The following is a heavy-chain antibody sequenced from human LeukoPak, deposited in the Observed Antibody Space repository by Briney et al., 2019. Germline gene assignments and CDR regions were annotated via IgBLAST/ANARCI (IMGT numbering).Heavy chain of an antibody. J-gene: IGHJ6*03. V-gene: IGHV3-48*03. Sequence: GGSLTLSCAASGVIVSSCEINWVRQAPGKGLEWISCIASDVSINYANSVKGRFTIPRDSDKNSLSLYMNNVRAEDTAVYYCATSLSGWGTYYYMNVWGKGTTVTVSS. CDR2: IASDVSI. D-gene: IGHD6-19*01. CDR3: ATSLSGWGTYYYMNV. CDR1: GVIVSSCE.